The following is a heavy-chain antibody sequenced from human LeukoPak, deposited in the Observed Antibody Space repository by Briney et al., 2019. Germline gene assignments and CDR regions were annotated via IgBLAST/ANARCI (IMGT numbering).Heavy chain of an antibody. D-gene: IGHD3-10*01. CDR2: IIPIFGTA. Sequence: GSSVKVSCKASGGTFSSYGISWVRQAPGQGLEWMGGIIPIFGTANYAQKFQGRVTITTDESTSTAHMELSSLRSEDTAVYYCAREAYYYGSGSPAMDVWGKGTTVTVSS. CDR3: AREAYYYGSGSPAMDV. V-gene: IGHV1-69*05. CDR1: GGTFSSYG. J-gene: IGHJ6*04.